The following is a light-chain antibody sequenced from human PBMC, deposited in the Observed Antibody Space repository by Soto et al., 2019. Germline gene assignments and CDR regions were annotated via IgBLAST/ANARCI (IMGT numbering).Light chain of an antibody. J-gene: IGKJ2*01. V-gene: IGKV4-1*01. CDR3: QQYYSSPAYT. Sequence: DIVMTQSPDSLAVSLGERATINCKSSQSVLYSSNNKNYLAWYQQKPGQPPKLLIYWASTRESGVPDRFSGSGSGTDITLPISSLQAEDVAVYYCQQYYSSPAYTFGQGTKLEIK. CDR1: QSVLYSSNNKNY. CDR2: WAS.